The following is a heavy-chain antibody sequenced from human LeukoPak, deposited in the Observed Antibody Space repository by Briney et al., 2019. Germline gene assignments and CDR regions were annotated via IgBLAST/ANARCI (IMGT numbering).Heavy chain of an antibody. V-gene: IGHV4-59*01. J-gene: IGHJ3*02. CDR2: IYYSGST. CDR3: ATPTYYYDSSGYAFDI. D-gene: IGHD3-22*01. CDR1: GGSINSYY. Sequence: SETLSLTCTVSGGSINSYYWDWIRQPPGKGLEWIGYIYYSGSTNYNPSLKSRVTISVDTSKNQFSLKLSSVTAADTAVYYCATPTYYYDSSGYAFDIWGQGTMVTVSS.